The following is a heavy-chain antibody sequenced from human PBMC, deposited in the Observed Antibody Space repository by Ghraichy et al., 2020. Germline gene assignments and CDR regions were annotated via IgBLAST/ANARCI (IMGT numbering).Heavy chain of an antibody. Sequence: GGSLRLSCVASGYTFSSYWMHWVRPAPGKGMVWVSRINSDGSSTSYADSVKGRFTISRDNAKNTLYLQMNSLRAEDTAVYYCARELQVPAAIFFDYCGQGTLVT. CDR1: GYTFSSYW. J-gene: IGHJ4*02. CDR2: INSDGSST. D-gene: IGHD2-2*01. V-gene: IGHV3-74*01. CDR3: ARELQVPAAIFFDY.